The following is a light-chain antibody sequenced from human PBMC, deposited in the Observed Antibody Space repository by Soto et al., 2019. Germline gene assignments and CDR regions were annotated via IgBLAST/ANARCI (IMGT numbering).Light chain of an antibody. CDR3: QQYNTWPRT. Sequence: EIVLTQSPATLSLSPGERATLSCTASQSVKTYLAWYQQKPGQAPRLLIFGASTRATNIPARFTGSRSGTEFTLTISSLQSEDFAVYYCQQYNTWPRTFGQGTKVDIK. V-gene: IGKV3-15*01. CDR1: QSVKTY. J-gene: IGKJ1*01. CDR2: GAS.